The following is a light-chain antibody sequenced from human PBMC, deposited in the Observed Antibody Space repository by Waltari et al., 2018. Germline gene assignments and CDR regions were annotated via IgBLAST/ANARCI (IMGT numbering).Light chain of an antibody. Sequence: SYELTQPPSVSVSPGQTARISCSGNTLYKHDSYWYQQKPGQAPVLVMYKDSERPSGIPERFSGSSSGTTVTLTISGVQAEDEADYYCQSADTSETYFFGTGTKVTVL. CDR1: TLYKHD. V-gene: IGLV3-25*03. J-gene: IGLJ1*01. CDR2: KDS. CDR3: QSADTSETYF.